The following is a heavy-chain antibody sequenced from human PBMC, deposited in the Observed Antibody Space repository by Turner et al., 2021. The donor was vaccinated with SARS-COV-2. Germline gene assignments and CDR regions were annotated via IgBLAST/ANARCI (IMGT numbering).Heavy chain of an antibody. D-gene: IGHD1-26*01. CDR3: ARGSGSSPDFDY. CDR2: INSDGSSTST. J-gene: IGHJ4*02. V-gene: IGHV3-74*01. Sequence: SYWMHWVRQAPGKGLVWVSRINSDGSSTSTSYADSVKGRFTISRDSAKNTLYLQMKSLRAEDTAVYYCARGSGSSPDFDYWGQGTLVTVSS. CDR1: SYW.